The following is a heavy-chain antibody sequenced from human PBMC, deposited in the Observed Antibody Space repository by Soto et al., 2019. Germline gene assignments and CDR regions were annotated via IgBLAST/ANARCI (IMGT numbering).Heavy chain of an antibody. J-gene: IGHJ6*02. CDR2: IIPIFGTA. D-gene: IGHD6-13*01. CDR1: GGTFSSYA. CDR3: ATTDGRSSWLSACYYGMDV. Sequence: QVQLVQSGAEVKKPGSSVKVSCKASGGTFSSYAISWVRQAPGQGLEWMGGIIPIFGTANYAQKFQGRVTSTAEDSPSTASKELSSLRSEDTDVYYCATTDGRSSWLSACYYGMDVWGQGPTVTVSS. V-gene: IGHV1-69*01.